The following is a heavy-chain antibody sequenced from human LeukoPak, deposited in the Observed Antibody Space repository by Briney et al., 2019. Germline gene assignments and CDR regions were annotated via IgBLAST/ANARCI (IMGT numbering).Heavy chain of an antibody. V-gene: IGHV3-23*01. J-gene: IGHJ4*02. CDR2: ISGSGGST. D-gene: IGHD1-1*01. CDR3: AKGLGEIRHNPFDY. Sequence: PGGSLRLSCAASGFTFSSHAMNWVRQAPGKGLEWVSAISGSGGSTYYADSVQGRFTISRDNSKNTLYLQMNSLRAEDTAVYYCAKGLGEIRHNPFDYWGQGTLVSVSS. CDR1: GFTFSSHA.